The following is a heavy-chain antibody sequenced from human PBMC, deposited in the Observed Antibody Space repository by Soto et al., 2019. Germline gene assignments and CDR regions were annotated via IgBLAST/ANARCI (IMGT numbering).Heavy chain of an antibody. CDR2: ISISGGTI. Sequence: LRLSCAASGFTVSSYEMDWVRQAPVKGLEWVAYISISGGTIYYGDSVEGRFTISRDNADNSLYLQMNSLRAEDTAVYYCTKEKSVINSGYDAFDIWGRGTVVTVS. D-gene: IGHD5-12*01. V-gene: IGHV3-48*03. CDR1: GFTVSSYE. CDR3: TKEKSVINSGYDAFDI. J-gene: IGHJ3*02.